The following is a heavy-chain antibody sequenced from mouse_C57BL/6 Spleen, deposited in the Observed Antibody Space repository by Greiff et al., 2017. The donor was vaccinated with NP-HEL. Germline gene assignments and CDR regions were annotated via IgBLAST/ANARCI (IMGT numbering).Heavy chain of an antibody. Sequence: QVQLQQSGPELVKPGASVKISCKASGYAFSSSWMNWVKQRPGKGLEWIGRIYPGDGDTNYNGKFKGKATLTADKSSSTAYMQLSSLTSEDSAVYFCAREGDSSGYVPLYYAMDYWGQGTSVTVSS. CDR1: GYAFSSSW. CDR2: IYPGDGDT. CDR3: AREGDSSGYVPLYYAMDY. J-gene: IGHJ4*01. V-gene: IGHV1-82*01. D-gene: IGHD3-2*02.